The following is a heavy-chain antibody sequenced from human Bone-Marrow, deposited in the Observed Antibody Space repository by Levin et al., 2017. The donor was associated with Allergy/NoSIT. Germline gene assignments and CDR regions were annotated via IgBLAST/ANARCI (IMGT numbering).Heavy chain of an antibody. CDR2: INTNTGNP. Sequence: AASVKVSCKASGYTFTSYAMNWVRQAPGQGLEWMGWINTNTGNPTYAQGFTGRFVFSLDTSVSTAYLQISSLKAEDTALYYCAREYSGSSGSWFDPWGQGTLVTVSS. CDR1: GYTFTSYA. J-gene: IGHJ5*02. V-gene: IGHV7-4-1*02. CDR3: AREYSGSSGSWFDP. D-gene: IGHD6-6*01.